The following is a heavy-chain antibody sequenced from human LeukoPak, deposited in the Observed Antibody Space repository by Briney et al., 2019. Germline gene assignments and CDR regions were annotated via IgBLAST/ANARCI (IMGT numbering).Heavy chain of an antibody. Sequence: PSETLSLTCAVYGGSFSGYYWSWIRQPPGKGLEWIGEINHSGSTNYNPSLKSRVTISVDTSKNQFSLKLSSVTAADTAVYYCARGRSTTVVTSSYWYFDLWGRGTLVTVSS. CDR1: GGSFSGYY. CDR3: ARGRSTTVVTSSYWYFDL. V-gene: IGHV4-34*01. J-gene: IGHJ2*01. CDR2: INHSGST. D-gene: IGHD4-23*01.